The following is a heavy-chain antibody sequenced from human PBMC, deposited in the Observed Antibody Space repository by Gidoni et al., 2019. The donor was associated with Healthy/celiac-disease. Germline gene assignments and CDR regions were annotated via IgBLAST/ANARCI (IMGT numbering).Heavy chain of an antibody. Sequence: VQLVESGGGSVQAGGPLRLSSAASGFTFSSYSMNWVRQAPGKGLEWVLYISSRSSTIYYADAVKGRFTSSRDNAKNSLDLQMNSLRAEDTAVYYCARDDGYGSSGSPIDFDYWGQGTLVTVSS. CDR1: GFTFSSYS. J-gene: IGHJ4*02. V-gene: IGHV3-48*01. CDR2: ISSRSSTI. CDR3: ARDDGYGSSGSPIDFDY. D-gene: IGHD6-13*01.